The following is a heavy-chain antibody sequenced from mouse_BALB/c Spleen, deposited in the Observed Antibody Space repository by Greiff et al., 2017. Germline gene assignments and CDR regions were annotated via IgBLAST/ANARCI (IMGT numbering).Heavy chain of an antibody. CDR2: INPYNDYT. CDR3: ARRGQSWDGIAY. CDR1: GYTFTSYV. V-gene: IGHV1S45*01. J-gene: IGHJ3*01. Sequence: VQLQQSGPELVKPGASVKMSCKASGYTFTSYVMHWVKQRPGQGLDWIGYINPYNDYTSYNQKFKGKATLTVDKSSSTAYMELSSLTSEDSAVYYCARRGQSWDGIAYWGQGTLVTVSA. D-gene: IGHD4-1*01.